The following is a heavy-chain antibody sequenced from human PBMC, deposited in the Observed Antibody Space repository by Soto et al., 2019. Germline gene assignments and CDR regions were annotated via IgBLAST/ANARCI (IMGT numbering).Heavy chain of an antibody. Sequence: ASVKVSCKASGYTFTSYDIHWVRQATGQGLEWMGWMNPNSGNTGYAQKFQGRVTMTRNTSISTAYMELSSLRSEDTAVYYCARAGGIAVAGQFDYWGQGTLVTVSS. D-gene: IGHD6-19*01. V-gene: IGHV1-8*01. CDR3: ARAGGIAVAGQFDY. CDR1: GYTFTSYD. CDR2: MNPNSGNT. J-gene: IGHJ4*02.